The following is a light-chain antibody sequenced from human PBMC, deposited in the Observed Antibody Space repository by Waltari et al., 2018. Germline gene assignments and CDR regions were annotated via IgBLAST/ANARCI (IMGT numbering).Light chain of an antibody. CDR3: CSYAGSSEV. CDR2: DVS. CDR1: SSDVGGYNY. Sequence: QSALTQPRSVSGSPGQSVTISCTGTSSDVGGYNYVSSYQQHPGKAPKLMIYDVSKRPSGVPGRFSGSKSGNTAALTISGLQAEDEADYDRCSYAGSSEVFGGGTKLTVL. V-gene: IGLV2-11*01. J-gene: IGLJ2*01.